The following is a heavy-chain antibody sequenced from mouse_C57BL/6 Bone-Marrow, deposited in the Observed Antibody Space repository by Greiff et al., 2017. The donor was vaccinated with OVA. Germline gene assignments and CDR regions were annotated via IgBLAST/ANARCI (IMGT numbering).Heavy chain of an antibody. D-gene: IGHD1-1*01. CDR1: GYSITSGYY. J-gene: IGHJ1*03. CDR2: ISYDGSN. V-gene: IGHV3-6*01. Sequence: EVHLVESGPGLVKPSQSLSLTCSVTGYSITSGYYWNWIRQFPGNKLEWMGYISYDGSNNYNPSLKNRISITRDTSKNQFFLKLNSVTTEDTATYYCARDPLLLRWYFDVWGTGTTVTVSS. CDR3: ARDPLLLRWYFDV.